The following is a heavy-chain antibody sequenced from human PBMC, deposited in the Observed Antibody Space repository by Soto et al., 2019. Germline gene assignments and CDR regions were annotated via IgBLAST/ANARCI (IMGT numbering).Heavy chain of an antibody. CDR3: AKVKYYYVSRGNPPVGY. D-gene: IGHD3-10*02. CDR1: GFSLSSHA. Sequence: GGSLRLSCVASGFSLSSHAVSWVRQTPEKGLEWVSSISDSGATSSYADSVKGRFTVSRDNSRNTLYLQMDSLRVEDTAVYYCAKVKYYYVSRGNPPVGYWGQGTVVTVSS. J-gene: IGHJ4*02. CDR2: ISDSGATS. V-gene: IGHV3-23*01.